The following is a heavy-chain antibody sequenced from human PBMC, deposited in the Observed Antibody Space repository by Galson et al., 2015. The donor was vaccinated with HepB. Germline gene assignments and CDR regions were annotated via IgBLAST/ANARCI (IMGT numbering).Heavy chain of an antibody. D-gene: IGHD6-13*01. V-gene: IGHV4-59*08. CDR1: GGSINYYY. J-gene: IGHJ3*02. CDR2: ISDSVTT. Sequence: SETLSLTCTVSGGSINYYYWSWIRQSPGRGLEWIGYISDSVTTYYNPSLKSRVTISVDTSRNQFSLNLNSVTAADTAVYFCARHPLDSADGIAFDIWGHGTMVTVSS. CDR3: ARHPLDSADGIAFDI.